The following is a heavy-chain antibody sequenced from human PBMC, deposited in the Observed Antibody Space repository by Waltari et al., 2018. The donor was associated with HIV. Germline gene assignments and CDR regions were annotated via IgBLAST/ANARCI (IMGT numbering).Heavy chain of an antibody. D-gene: IGHD6-25*01. V-gene: IGHV4-59*01. CDR3: VRDHLAAHSNYGMDV. J-gene: IGHJ6*02. Sequence: QVQLQESGPGLVKPSETLSLTCTVSGGSISSYYWSWIRQPPGKGLEWIGYIYYSGSTNYNPSLKSRVTISVDTSKNQFSLKLSSVTAADTAVYYCVRDHLAAHSNYGMDVWGQGTTVTVSS. CDR1: GGSISSYY. CDR2: IYYSGST.